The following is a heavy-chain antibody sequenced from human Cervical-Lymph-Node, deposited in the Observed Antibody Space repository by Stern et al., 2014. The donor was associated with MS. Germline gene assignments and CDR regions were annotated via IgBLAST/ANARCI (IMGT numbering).Heavy chain of an antibody. Sequence: VQLVQSGAEAKKTGASGRVSCKASGYTFINYDINWGRQGTGQGLEWEGWINPKKGHTGSTQMFQGRGKLTENNSISEAYMYLINLRSDDTAVYYCTTSQGAFWGQGTLITVSS. V-gene: IGHV1-8*01. J-gene: IGHJ4*02. CDR2: INPKKGHT. CDR3: TTSQGAF. CDR1: GYTFINYD. D-gene: IGHD3-16*01.